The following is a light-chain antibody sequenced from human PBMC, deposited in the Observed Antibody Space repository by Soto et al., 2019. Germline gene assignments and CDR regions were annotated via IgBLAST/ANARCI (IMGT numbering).Light chain of an antibody. CDR1: SSNIGSHP. CDR2: TND. V-gene: IGLV1-44*01. J-gene: IGLJ7*01. CDR3: VAWDDRLNGPV. Sequence: QPVLTQPPSASGTPGQSVIISCSGSSSNIGSHPVNWYQQLPGTAPKLLIYTNDQRPSGVPDRFSGSKSGTSASLAISGLQSEDEAHYYCVAWDDRLNGPVFGGGTQLTVL.